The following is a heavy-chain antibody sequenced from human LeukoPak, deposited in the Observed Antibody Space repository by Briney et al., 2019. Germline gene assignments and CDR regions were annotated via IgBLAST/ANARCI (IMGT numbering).Heavy chain of an antibody. D-gene: IGHD4-23*01. CDR1: GFTFSRYS. J-gene: IGHJ3*02. V-gene: IGHV3-48*04. CDR2: ISSSSSTI. Sequence: GGSLRLSCAASGFTFSRYSMNWVRQAPGKGLEWVSYISSSSSTIYYADSVKGRFTISRDNAKNSLYLQMNSLRAEDTAVYYCARALPYYGGNNDAFDIWGQGRMVTVSS. CDR3: ARALPYYGGNNDAFDI.